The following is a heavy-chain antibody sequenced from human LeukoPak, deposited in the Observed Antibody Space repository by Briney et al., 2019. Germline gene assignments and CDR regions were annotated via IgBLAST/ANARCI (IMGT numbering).Heavy chain of an antibody. D-gene: IGHD1-26*01. CDR1: GFTFDDYG. Sequence: GGSLRLSCAASGFTFDDYGMSWVRQAPGKGLEWVSAISGSGGSTYYADSVKGRFTISRDNSKNTLYLQMNSLRAEDTAVYYCAKDTEYSGSYFAFDIWGQGTMVTVSS. CDR2: ISGSGGST. J-gene: IGHJ3*02. V-gene: IGHV3-23*01. CDR3: AKDTEYSGSYFAFDI.